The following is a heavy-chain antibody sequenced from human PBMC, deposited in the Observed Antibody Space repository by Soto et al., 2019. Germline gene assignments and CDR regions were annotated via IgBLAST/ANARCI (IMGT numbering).Heavy chain of an antibody. CDR3: ARHEPVLIAVVYFDY. CDR2: IYYSGST. CDR1: GGSISSSSYY. V-gene: IGHV4-39*01. Sequence: SETLSLTCTVSGGSISSSSYYWGWIRQPPGKGLEWIGSIYYSGSTYYNPSLKSRVTISVDTSKNQFSLKLSSVTAADTAVYYCARHEPVLIAVVYFDYWGQGTLVTVSS. D-gene: IGHD6-19*01. J-gene: IGHJ4*02.